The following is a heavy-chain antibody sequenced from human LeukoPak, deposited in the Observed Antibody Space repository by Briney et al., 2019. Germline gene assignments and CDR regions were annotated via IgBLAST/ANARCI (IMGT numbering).Heavy chain of an antibody. CDR1: RFTFSSYA. D-gene: IGHD4-17*01. CDR3: AREGDYGDYSFAFDI. V-gene: IGHV3-48*04. CDR2: ISSSGSSI. J-gene: IGHJ3*02. Sequence: GGSLRLSCAASRFTFSSYAMSWVRQAPGRGPEWVSYISSSGSSIYYADSVKGRITISRDNAKNSLSLQMNSLRAEDTAVYYCAREGDYGDYSFAFDIWGQGTMVTVSS.